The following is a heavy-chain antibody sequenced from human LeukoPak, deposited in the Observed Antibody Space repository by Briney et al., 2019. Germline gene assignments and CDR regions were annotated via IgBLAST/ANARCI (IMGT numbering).Heavy chain of an antibody. J-gene: IGHJ4*02. CDR1: GFTFSDVW. V-gene: IGHV3-15*01. Sequence: PGGSLRLSCAASGFTFSDVWMSCVRQAPGKGLEWVGRIKSKTAGGTTDYAAPVKGRFTISRDDSKNTLYLQMNSLKTEDTAIYYCSTGPDPTFDYWGRGTLVTVSS. CDR2: IKSKTAGGTT. CDR3: STGPDPTFDY.